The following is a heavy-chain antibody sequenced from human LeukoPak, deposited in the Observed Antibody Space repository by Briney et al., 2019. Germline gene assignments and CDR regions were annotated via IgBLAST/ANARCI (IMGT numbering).Heavy chain of an antibody. V-gene: IGHV3-73*01. CDR1: GFTFSGSA. CDR2: IRSKANNYAT. Sequence: PGGSLRLSCAAPGFTFSGSAVNGVRQASGKGPEWVGRIRSKANNYATAYIVSVKGRFTISRDDSKNMAYLQMNSLKTEDTAVYYCIRQNDYGDFRCGYWGQGSLVTVSS. CDR3: IRQNDYGDFRCGY. D-gene: IGHD4-17*01. J-gene: IGHJ4*02.